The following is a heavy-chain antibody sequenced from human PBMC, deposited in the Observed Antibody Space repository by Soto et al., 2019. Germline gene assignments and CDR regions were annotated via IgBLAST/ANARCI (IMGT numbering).Heavy chain of an antibody. V-gene: IGHV1-3*01. Sequence: ASVKVSCKASGYTFTSYAMHWVRQAPGQRLEWMGWINAGNGNTKYSQKFQGRVTTTRDTSASTAYMELSSLRSEDTAVYYCARGEAARDYYYGMDVWGQGTTVTVSS. CDR3: ARGEAARDYYYGMDV. CDR2: INAGNGNT. D-gene: IGHD6-6*01. J-gene: IGHJ6*02. CDR1: GYTFTSYA.